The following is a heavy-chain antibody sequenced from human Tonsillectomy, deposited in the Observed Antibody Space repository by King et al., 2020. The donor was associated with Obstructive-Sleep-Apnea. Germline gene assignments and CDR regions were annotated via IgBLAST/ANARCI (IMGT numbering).Heavy chain of an antibody. CDR1: AFTFTGYS. CDR3: ARARGHYDILTGYYPGAFHI. J-gene: IGHJ3*02. Sequence: VQLVESGGGLVKPGGSLRLSCAASAFTFTGYSMNWVRQAPGKGLEWVSSISSTSIYIYYADSVKGRFTISRDNAKNSLYLQMNSLRAEDTAVYYCARARGHYDILTGYYPGAFHIWDQGTMVTVSS. CDR2: ISSTSIYI. V-gene: IGHV3-21*01. D-gene: IGHD3-9*01.